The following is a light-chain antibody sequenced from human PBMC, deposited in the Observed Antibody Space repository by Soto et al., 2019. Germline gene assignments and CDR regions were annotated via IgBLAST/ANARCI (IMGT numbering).Light chain of an antibody. CDR2: DAS. Sequence: DIQMTQSPSTLSASVGDRVTITCRASQSISSWLAWYQQKPGKAPKLLIYDASSLESGVPSRFSGSGSGTEFTLTISSLHPDDFATYYGQQYNSYSPWTFGQGTKVEIK. CDR3: QQYNSYSPWT. V-gene: IGKV1-5*01. J-gene: IGKJ1*01. CDR1: QSISSW.